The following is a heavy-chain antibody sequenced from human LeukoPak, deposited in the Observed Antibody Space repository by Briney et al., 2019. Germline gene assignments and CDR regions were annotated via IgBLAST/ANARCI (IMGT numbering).Heavy chain of an antibody. CDR1: GGTFSSYA. CDR2: IIPIFGTA. Sequence: GASVKVSCKASGGTFSSYAISWVRQAPGQGLEWMGGIIPIFGTANYAQKFQGRVTITTDESTSTAYMELSSLRSEDTAVYYCASPPQGEITIFGVADAFDIWGQGTMVTVSS. J-gene: IGHJ3*02. D-gene: IGHD3-3*01. CDR3: ASPPQGEITIFGVADAFDI. V-gene: IGHV1-69*05.